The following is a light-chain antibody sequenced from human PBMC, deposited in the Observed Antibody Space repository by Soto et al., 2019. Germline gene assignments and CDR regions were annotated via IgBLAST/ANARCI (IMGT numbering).Light chain of an antibody. V-gene: IGKV3-15*01. J-gene: IGKJ2*01. CDR1: QSVSSN. Sequence: EIVMTQSPATLSVSPGERATLSCRASQSVSSNLAWYQQKPGQAPRLLIYGASTRATGIPARFSGSGSGTELTLTISGLQSEDFAVYYCQQYNNWPPTFGQGTELEIK. CDR2: GAS. CDR3: QQYNNWPPT.